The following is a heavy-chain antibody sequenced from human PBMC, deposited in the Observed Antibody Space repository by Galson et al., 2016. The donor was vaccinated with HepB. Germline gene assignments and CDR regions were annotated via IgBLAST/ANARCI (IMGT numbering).Heavy chain of an antibody. CDR3: ATGDFSTGYPTYFNS. CDR2: IHPTAGSA. D-gene: IGHD3/OR15-3a*01. Sequence: SVKVSCKASGYPFSSNNIHWVRQAPGQGLEWMGVIHPTAGSAGYAQKFQGRVTMTTDTSTSTVFMEVSSLRSDDTAVYYCATGDFSTGYPTYFNSWGQGTLVIVSS. J-gene: IGHJ4*02. V-gene: IGHV1-46*01. CDR1: GYPFSSNN.